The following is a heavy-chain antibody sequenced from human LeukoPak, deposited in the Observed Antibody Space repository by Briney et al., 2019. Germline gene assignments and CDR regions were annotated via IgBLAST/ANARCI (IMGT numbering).Heavy chain of an antibody. V-gene: IGHV1-69*04. Sequence: SVKVSCKASGGTFNNYAISWVRQAPGQGPEWMGRIVPILGIANYAQEFQGRLIITADKATSSAYMELSSLRSEDTAVYYCARDQGDNSYGYYAIWYAFDVWGQGTMVTVSS. CDR1: GGTFNNYA. CDR2: IVPILGIA. J-gene: IGHJ3*01. D-gene: IGHD5-18*01. CDR3: ARDQGDNSYGYYAIWYAFDV.